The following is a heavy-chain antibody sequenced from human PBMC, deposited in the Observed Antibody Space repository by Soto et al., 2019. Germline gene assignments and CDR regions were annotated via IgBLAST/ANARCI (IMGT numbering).Heavy chain of an antibody. J-gene: IGHJ6*03. CDR3: SRQASDFWSGKPQYYMDV. CDR1: GFTFSGSA. V-gene: IGHV3-73*01. Sequence: EVQLVESGGGLVQPGGSLKLSCAASGFTFSGSAMHWVRQASGKGLEWVGRIRSKANNYATAYGASLKGRFTISRDDSKNTAYLQMNSLNTEDTAVYYCSRQASDFWSGKPQYYMDVWGKGTTVTVSS. D-gene: IGHD3-3*01. CDR2: IRSKANNYAT.